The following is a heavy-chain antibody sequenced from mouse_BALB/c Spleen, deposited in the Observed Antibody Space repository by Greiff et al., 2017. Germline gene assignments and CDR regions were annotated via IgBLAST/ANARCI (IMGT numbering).Heavy chain of an antibody. CDR2: IFPGSGNT. J-gene: IGHJ1*01. Sequence: VQVVESGPELVKPGASVKISCKASGYSFTSYYIHWVKQRPGQGLEWIGWIFPGSGNTKYNEKFKGKATLTADTSSSTAYMQLSSLTSEDSAVYFCARGGTWYFDVWGAGTTVTVSS. D-gene: IGHD3-3*01. CDR1: GYSFTSYY. V-gene: IGHV1-66*01. CDR3: ARGGTWYFDV.